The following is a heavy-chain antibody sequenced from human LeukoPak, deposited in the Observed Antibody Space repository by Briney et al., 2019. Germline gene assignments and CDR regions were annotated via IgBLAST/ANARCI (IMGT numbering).Heavy chain of an antibody. V-gene: IGHV4-38-2*01. CDR1: GFSISSGYY. D-gene: IGHD3-10*01. Sequence: SETLSLTCAVSGFSISSGYYWGWLRQPPGKGLEWIGSMSHNRGTYYNSSLKSRVTISMDTSKNQFSLRLSSVTAADTAVYYCAGYYASGVSAYDYFGMDVWGKGTTVTVSS. CDR2: MSHNRGT. CDR3: AGYYASGVSAYDYFGMDV. J-gene: IGHJ6*04.